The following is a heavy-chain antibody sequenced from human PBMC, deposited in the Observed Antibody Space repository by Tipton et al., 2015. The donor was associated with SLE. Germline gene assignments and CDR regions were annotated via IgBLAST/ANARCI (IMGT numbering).Heavy chain of an antibody. Sequence: TLSLTCTVSGGSISSSPFYWGRIRQPPGKGLEWIGSLDYSGSTYYNPSLKSRISISVDRSKNQFSLKLSSVTAADTAVYYCARAVGDTSGYLDYWGLGTLVTVSS. CDR3: ARAVGDTSGYLDY. CDR2: LDYSGST. D-gene: IGHD3-22*01. V-gene: IGHV4-39*07. J-gene: IGHJ4*02. CDR1: GGSISSSPFY.